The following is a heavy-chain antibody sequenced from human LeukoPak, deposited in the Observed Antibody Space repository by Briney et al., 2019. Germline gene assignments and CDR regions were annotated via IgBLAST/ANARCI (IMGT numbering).Heavy chain of an antibody. CDR3: ARSSSGWEGCFDY. Sequence: PGGSLRLSCAASGFTFSSYAMSWVRQAPGKGLEWVSAISGSGGSTYYADSVKGRFTISRDNSKNTLYLQMNSLRAEDTAVYYCARSSSGWEGCFDYWGQGTLVTVSS. V-gene: IGHV3-23*01. D-gene: IGHD6-19*01. CDR2: ISGSGGST. CDR1: GFTFSSYA. J-gene: IGHJ4*02.